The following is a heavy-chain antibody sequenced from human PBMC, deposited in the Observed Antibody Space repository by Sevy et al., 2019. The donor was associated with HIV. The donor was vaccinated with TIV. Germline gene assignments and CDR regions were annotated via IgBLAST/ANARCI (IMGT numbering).Heavy chain of an antibody. CDR1: GGSISSSSYY. J-gene: IGHJ4*02. CDR3: ARHRGIRLWQVQPEYYFDY. CDR2: IYYSGST. V-gene: IGHV4-39*01. Sequence: SETLSLTCTVSGGSISSSSYYWGWIRQPPGKGLEWIGSIYYSGSTYYNPSLKSRVTISVDTSKNQFSLKLSSVTAADTAVYYCARHRGIRLWQVQPEYYFDYWGQGTLVTVSS. D-gene: IGHD5-18*01.